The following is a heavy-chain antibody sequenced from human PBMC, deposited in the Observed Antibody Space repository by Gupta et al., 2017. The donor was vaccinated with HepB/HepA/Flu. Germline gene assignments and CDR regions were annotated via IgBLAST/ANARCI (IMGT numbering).Heavy chain of an antibody. Sequence: EVQLLESGGGLVQPGGSLRLSCAASGFTFSSYAMSWARQVPGKGLEWVSAISGSGDITYYADSVKGRFTISRDNSKSTLYLQLNSLRAEDTAVYYCAKDPLYSSSPAALFDYWGQGTLVTVSS. CDR3: AKDPLYSSSPAALFDY. CDR1: GFTFSSYA. CDR2: ISGSGDIT. J-gene: IGHJ4*02. D-gene: IGHD6-19*01. V-gene: IGHV3-23*01.